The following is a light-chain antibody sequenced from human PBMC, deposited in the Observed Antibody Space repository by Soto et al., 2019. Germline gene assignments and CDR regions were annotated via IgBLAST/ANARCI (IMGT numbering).Light chain of an antibody. J-gene: IGKJ5*01. CDR2: DAS. CDR3: QQYGSSPPIT. Sequence: EIVLTQSPATLSLSPGERSTLSCMASQSVSNFLAWYQQKPGQAPRLLIYDASNRATGIPDRFSGSGSGTDFTLTISRLEPEDFAVYYCQQYGSSPPITFGQGTRLEIK. V-gene: IGKV3-20*01. CDR1: QSVSNF.